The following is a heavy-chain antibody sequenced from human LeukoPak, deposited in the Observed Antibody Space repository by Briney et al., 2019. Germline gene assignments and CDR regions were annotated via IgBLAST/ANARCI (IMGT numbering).Heavy chain of an antibody. J-gene: IGHJ4*02. CDR1: GFTFSSYA. D-gene: IGHD2-2*01. V-gene: IGHV3-23*01. CDR3: AKGISSTSCFDY. Sequence: GGSLRLSCAASGFTFSSYAMSWVRQAPGKGLEWVSAISGSGGSTYYADSVKGRFTISRGNSKNTLYLQMNSLRAEDTAVYYCAKGISSTSCFDYWGQGTLVTVSS. CDR2: ISGSGGST.